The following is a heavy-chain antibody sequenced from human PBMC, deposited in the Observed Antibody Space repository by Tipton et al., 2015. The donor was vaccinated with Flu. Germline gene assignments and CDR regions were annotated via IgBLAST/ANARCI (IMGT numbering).Heavy chain of an antibody. CDR1: GDSITSGNYF. V-gene: IGHV4-61*02. CDR2: IHTSGTT. J-gene: IGHJ4*02. D-gene: IGHD6-13*01. CDR3: ATVYSSNWATLKFDC. Sequence: TLSLTCTVSGDSITSGNYFWNWIRQPAGKGLEWIGRIHTSGTTYYKPSLKSRVTISMDTSKNQFSLNLNSVTAADTAVYYCATVYSSNWATLKFDCWGQGTLVTVSS.